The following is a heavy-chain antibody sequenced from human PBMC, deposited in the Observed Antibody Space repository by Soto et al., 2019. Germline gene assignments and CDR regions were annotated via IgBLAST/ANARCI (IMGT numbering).Heavy chain of an antibody. V-gene: IGHV4-34*01. CDR2: INHSGST. Sequence: SETLSLTCAVCGGSFSGYYWSWIRQPPGKGLEWIGEINHSGSTNYNPSLKSRVTISVDTSKNQFSLKLSSVTAADTAVYYCARAQGYPHYYYYYMDVWGKGTTVTVSS. CDR3: ARAQGYPHYYYYYMDV. D-gene: IGHD6-13*01. J-gene: IGHJ6*03. CDR1: GGSFSGYY.